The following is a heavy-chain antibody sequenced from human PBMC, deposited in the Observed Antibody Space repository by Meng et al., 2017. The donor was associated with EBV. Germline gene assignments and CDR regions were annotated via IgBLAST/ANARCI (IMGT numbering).Heavy chain of an antibody. CDR1: GGAMSPYY. D-gene: IGHD3-3*01. Sequence: QLRESGPGLVRPSEXLSLTCTVSGGAMSPYYWNWFRQFPEKGLEWIGYVHESGNSNYNPSLRDRVTISLDTSKNQFSLGLNSVTAADTALYNGARLNQFLEGDFDDLGRGTLVTVSS. V-gene: IGHV4-59*01. CDR3: ARLNQFLEGDFDD. CDR2: VHESGNS. J-gene: IGHJ4*02.